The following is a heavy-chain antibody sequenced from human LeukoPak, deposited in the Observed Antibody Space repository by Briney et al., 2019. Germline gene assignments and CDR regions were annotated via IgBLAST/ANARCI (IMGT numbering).Heavy chain of an antibody. CDR3: AREGDSSSVGWFDP. CDR2: IYHSGRT. D-gene: IGHD6-13*01. CDR1: GGSISSYY. J-gene: IGHJ5*02. Sequence: SETLSLTCTVSGGSISSYYWGWIRQPPGRGLEWIGSIYHSGRTYYNPSLKSRVTISVDTSKNQFSLKLSSVTAADTAVYYCAREGDSSSVGWFDPWGQGTLVTVSS. V-gene: IGHV4-38-2*02.